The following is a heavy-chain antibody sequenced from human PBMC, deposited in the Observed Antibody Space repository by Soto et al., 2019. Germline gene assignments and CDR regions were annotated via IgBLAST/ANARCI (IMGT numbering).Heavy chain of an antibody. CDR1: GGSISSSNYY. CDR2: IFSSEHL. D-gene: IGHD5-12*01. V-gene: IGHV4-61*01. J-gene: IGHJ5*02. Sequence: SETLSLTCTVSGGSISSSNYYWSWIRQPPGKGLEWIGYIFSSEHLKYNPSLKSRLTISVDTSQNQFSLNLRSVTAADTAVYYCARLVATYNWFDPWGQGALVTVSS. CDR3: ARLVATYNWFDP.